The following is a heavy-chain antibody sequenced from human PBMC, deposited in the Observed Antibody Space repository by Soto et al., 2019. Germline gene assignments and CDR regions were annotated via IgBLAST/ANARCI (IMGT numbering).Heavy chain of an antibody. Sequence: PSETLSLTCTVSGASISSYYWSWIRQSPGKGLEWIGYIFHSGSTHYNPSPKSPVNISIDTSKNQFSLNLKSLTAADTAVYYCAGAHLVPGAPWFDPWGQGTLVTVSS. V-gene: IGHV4-59*01. CDR2: IFHSGST. D-gene: IGHD3-10*01. J-gene: IGHJ5*02. CDR1: GASISSYY. CDR3: AGAHLVPGAPWFDP.